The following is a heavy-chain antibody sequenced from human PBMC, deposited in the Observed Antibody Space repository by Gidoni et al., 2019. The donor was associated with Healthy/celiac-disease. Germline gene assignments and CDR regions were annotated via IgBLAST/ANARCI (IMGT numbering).Heavy chain of an antibody. J-gene: IGHJ4*02. CDR3: AKCLGAEVEPNDY. V-gene: IGHV3-23*01. CDR2: ISGSGGST. D-gene: IGHD3-16*01. Sequence: EVQLLESGGGLVQPGGSLRLSCAASGFTFSSYAMSGVRQAPGKGLEWVSAISGSGGSTYYADSVKGRFTISRDNSKNTLYLQMNSLRAEDTAVYYCAKCLGAEVEPNDYWGQGTLVTVSS. CDR1: GFTFSSYA.